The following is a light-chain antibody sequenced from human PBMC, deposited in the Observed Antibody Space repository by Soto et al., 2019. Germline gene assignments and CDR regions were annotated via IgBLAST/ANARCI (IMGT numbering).Light chain of an antibody. V-gene: IGLV7-46*01. CDR1: TGTVTSTHY. CDR3: SLSYSGVRV. CDR2: DTS. J-gene: IGLJ3*02. Sequence: QSVVTQEPSVTVFPGGTFTLTCDSSTGTVTSTHYPYWFQQKPGQVPRALIYDTSGKHSWTPARFSGSLLGGKPALILSGAQPEDEADYYCSLSYSGVRVFGGGTKLTVL.